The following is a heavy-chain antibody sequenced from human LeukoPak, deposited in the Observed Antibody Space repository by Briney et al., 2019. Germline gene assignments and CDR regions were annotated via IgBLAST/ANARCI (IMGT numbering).Heavy chain of an antibody. V-gene: IGHV4-39*01. Sequence: PSETLSLTCTVSGGSISSGSYYWSWIRQPPGKGLEWIGEINHSGSTNYSPSLKSRVTISVDTSKNQFSLKLSSVTAADTAVYYCARQEAENWNDAPLGWNWGQGTLVTVSS. CDR3: ARQEAENWNDAPLGWN. J-gene: IGHJ4*02. D-gene: IGHD1-1*01. CDR2: INHSGST. CDR1: GGSISSGSYY.